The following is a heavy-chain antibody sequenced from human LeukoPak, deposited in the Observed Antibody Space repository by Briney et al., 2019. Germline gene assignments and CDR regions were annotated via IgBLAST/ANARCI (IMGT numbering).Heavy chain of an antibody. Sequence: ASVKDSCKASEDTFTYYHIHWVRQAPGQGVEWMGAVYATGGTTINTQNFQGRVTMTRDTSTGTVYMELSSLRSDTAMYYCATEAPRSYYFDYWGQGILVTVSS. J-gene: IGHJ4*02. CDR3: ATEAPRSYYFDY. CDR1: EDTFTYYH. CDR2: VYATGGTT. V-gene: IGHV1-46*01.